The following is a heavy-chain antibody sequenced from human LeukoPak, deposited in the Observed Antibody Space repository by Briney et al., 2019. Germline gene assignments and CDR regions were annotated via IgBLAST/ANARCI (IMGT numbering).Heavy chain of an antibody. D-gene: IGHD3-10*01. CDR2: ISGSGGST. V-gene: IGHV3-23*01. Sequence: PGGSLRLSCAASGFTFSNYAMTWVRQAPGKGLEWVSTISGSGGSTYYADSVKGRFTISRDNSKNTLYLQMNSLRAEDTAVYYCAEQVQGGIFDYWGQGTLVTVSS. CDR3: AEQVQGGIFDY. CDR1: GFTFSNYA. J-gene: IGHJ4*02.